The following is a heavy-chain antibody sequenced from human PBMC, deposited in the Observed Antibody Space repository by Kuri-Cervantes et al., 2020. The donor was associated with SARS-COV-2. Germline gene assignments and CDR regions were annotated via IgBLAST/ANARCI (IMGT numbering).Heavy chain of an antibody. J-gene: IGHJ4*02. D-gene: IGHD3-22*01. CDR2: IKQEGSEK. CDR3: AMKSTRNNYYDSSGSFDY. Sequence: GESLKISCAASGFTFSSYWMRWVRQAPGKGLEWVANIKQEGSEKYYVDSVKGRFTISRDNAKNSLYLQMNSLRAEDTAVYYCAMKSTRNNYYDSSGSFDYWGQGTLVTVSS. CDR1: GFTFSSYW. V-gene: IGHV3-7*02.